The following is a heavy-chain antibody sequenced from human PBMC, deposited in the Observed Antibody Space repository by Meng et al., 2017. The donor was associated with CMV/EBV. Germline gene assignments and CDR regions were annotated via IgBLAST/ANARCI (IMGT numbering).Heavy chain of an antibody. D-gene: IGHD3-22*01. J-gene: IGHJ4*02. CDR3: GRGRYYYDSSGYAYFDY. CDR2: INHSGST. Sequence: SETLSLTCAVYGGSFSGYYWSWIRQPPGKGLEWIGEINHSGSTNYNPSLKSRVTISVDTSKNQFSLKLSSVTAADTAVYYCGRGRYYYDSSGYAYFDYWGQGTLVTVSS. CDR1: GGSFSGYY. V-gene: IGHV4-34*01.